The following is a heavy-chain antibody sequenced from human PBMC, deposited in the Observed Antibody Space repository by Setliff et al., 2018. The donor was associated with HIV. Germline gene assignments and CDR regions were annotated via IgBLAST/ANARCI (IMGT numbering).Heavy chain of an antibody. CDR1: GFTFIDSN. J-gene: IGHJ4*02. D-gene: IGHD3-10*01. CDR2: ISSHTGTYI. V-gene: IGHV3-21*01. CDR3: AKDNYGSGSYYNY. Sequence: PGGSLRLSCAASGFTFIDSNINWVRQAPGKGLEWVSSISSHTGTYIFYANSVKGRFTISRDNARNSVYLHMNSLRPEDTAVYYCAKDNYGSGSYYNYWGQGTLVTVSS.